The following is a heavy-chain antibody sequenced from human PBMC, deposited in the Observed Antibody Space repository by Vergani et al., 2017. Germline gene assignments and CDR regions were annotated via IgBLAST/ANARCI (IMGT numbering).Heavy chain of an antibody. CDR2: INHSGST. CDR3: ARYRYYYYGMDV. CDR1: GGSFSGYY. V-gene: IGHV4-34*01. Sequence: QVQLQQWGAGMLKPSETLSLTCAVYGGSFSGYYWSWIRQPPGKGLEWIGEINHSGSTTYNPSLKSRVTISVDTSKIQFSLKLSSVTAADTAVYYCARYRYYYYGMDVWGQGTTVTVSS. J-gene: IGHJ6*02.